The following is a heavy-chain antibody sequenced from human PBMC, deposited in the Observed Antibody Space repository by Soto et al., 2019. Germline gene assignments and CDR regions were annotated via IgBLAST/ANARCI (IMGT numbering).Heavy chain of an antibody. V-gene: IGHV1-69*13. Sequence: ASVKVSCKASGGTFSSYAISWVRQAPGQGLEWMGGIIPIFGTANYAQKFQGRVTITADESTSTAYMELSSLRSEDTAVYYCARSVPRLPLVGATSGRFDYWGQGTLVTVSS. D-gene: IGHD1-26*01. J-gene: IGHJ4*02. CDR3: ARSVPRLPLVGATSGRFDY. CDR1: GGTFSSYA. CDR2: IIPIFGTA.